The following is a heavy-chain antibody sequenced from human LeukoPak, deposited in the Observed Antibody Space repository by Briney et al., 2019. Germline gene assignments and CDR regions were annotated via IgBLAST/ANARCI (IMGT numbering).Heavy chain of an antibody. CDR3: VRETCSSASCFSSKYYYYYMDV. D-gene: IGHD2-2*01. CDR2: IYTSGDT. CDR1: GFTVTENY. V-gene: IGHV3-66*03. J-gene: IGHJ6*03. Sequence: GGSLRLSCAASGFTVTENYMSWARQAPGKGREWVSVIYTSGDTYYADSVKGRFTVSRDYPKNTLYLQMNGLRSEDTAVYYCVRETCSSASCFSSKYYYYYMDVWGKGTTVTVSS.